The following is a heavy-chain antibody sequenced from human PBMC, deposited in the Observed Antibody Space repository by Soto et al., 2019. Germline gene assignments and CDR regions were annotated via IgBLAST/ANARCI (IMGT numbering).Heavy chain of an antibody. CDR2: ISYDGSNK. Sequence: QVQLVESGGGVVQPGRSLRLSCAASGFTFSSYAMHWVRQAPGKGLEWVAVISYDGSNKYYADSVKGRFTISRDNSKNPLYLQMNSLRAEDTAVYYCARDRPTNFAQLHYYYYGMDVWGQGTTVTVSS. D-gene: IGHD7-27*01. J-gene: IGHJ6*02. CDR3: ARDRPTNFAQLHYYYYGMDV. CDR1: GFTFSSYA. V-gene: IGHV3-30-3*01.